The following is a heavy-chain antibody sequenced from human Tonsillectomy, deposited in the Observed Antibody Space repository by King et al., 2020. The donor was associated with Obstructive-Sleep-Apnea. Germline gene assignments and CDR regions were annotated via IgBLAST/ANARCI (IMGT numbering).Heavy chain of an antibody. J-gene: IGHJ4*02. Sequence: GGGGGRGGGGGGVAGGGAGGTVRSYGRHWVRQAPGKGLEGVAFIRDDGSNKYYADSGKGRFTISRDNSKNTLYLQMNSLRAEDTAVYYCAKDQAYSSSRYGSDYWGQGTLVTVSS. CDR1: GGTVRSYG. CDR3: AKDQAYSSSRYGSDY. V-gene: IGHV3-30*02. CDR2: IRDDGSNK. D-gene: IGHD6-13*01.